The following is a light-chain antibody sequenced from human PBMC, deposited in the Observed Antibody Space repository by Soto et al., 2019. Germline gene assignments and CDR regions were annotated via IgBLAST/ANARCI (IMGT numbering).Light chain of an antibody. CDR3: QQYDSSPLT. CDR2: GAS. Sequence: EIVLTQSPGTLSLSPGERATLSCRASQSVSSSYLAWYQQKPGQAPRLLIYGASSRATGIPDRFSGSGSGTDFTLTISRLEPEDFEVYYCQQYDSSPLTFGGGTKV. V-gene: IGKV3-20*01. J-gene: IGKJ4*01. CDR1: QSVSSSY.